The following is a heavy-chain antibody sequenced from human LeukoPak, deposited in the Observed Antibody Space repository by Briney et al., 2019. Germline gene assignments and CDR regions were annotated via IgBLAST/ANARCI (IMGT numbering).Heavy chain of an antibody. J-gene: IGHJ6*03. D-gene: IGHD3-22*01. V-gene: IGHV3-21*01. Sequence: GGSLRLSCAGSGFAFSSYNIIWVRQAPAKGLEWVSSISSRSTYIHYADSVKGRFIISRDNARNSLYLEMNSLRVEDTAVYYCPKGSYDCSRNRCPQYYYYMDVWGKGTTVTVSS. CDR1: GFAFSSYN. CDR2: ISSRSTYI. CDR3: PKGSYDCSRNRCPQYYYYMDV.